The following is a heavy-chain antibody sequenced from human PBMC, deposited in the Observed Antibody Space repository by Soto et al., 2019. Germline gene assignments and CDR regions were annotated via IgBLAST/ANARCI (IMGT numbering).Heavy chain of an antibody. Sequence: QVQLQESGPGLVKPSETLSLTCSVSGGSVTSYYWSWIRQSPGKGLEWIGYIYYSGTTHYNPSLKSRVTMKVDASKNQFSLRLRSVTAADTAVYYCARRVLDFDSWGQGTLVTVST. CDR1: GGSVTSYY. V-gene: IGHV4-59*08. CDR3: ARRVLDFDS. CDR2: IYYSGTT. J-gene: IGHJ4*02.